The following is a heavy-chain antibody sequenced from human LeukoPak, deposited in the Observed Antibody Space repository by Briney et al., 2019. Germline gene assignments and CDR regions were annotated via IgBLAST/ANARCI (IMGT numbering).Heavy chain of an antibody. Sequence: GASVKVSCKASGYTFTSYYMHWVRQAPGQGLEWMGIINPSGGSTSYAQKFQGRVTMTRDMSTSTVYMELSSLRSEDTAVYYCARESSGRNRFPNYYYYMDVWGKGTTVTISS. CDR1: GYTFTSYY. V-gene: IGHV1-46*01. CDR2: INPSGGST. J-gene: IGHJ6*03. D-gene: IGHD6-19*01. CDR3: ARESSGRNRFPNYYYYMDV.